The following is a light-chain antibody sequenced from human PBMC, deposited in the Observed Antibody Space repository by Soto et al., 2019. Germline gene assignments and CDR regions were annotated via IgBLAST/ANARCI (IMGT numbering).Light chain of an antibody. Sequence: IVLTQSPGTLALSPGEGATLSCRASQRVSSSYIAWSQQSPAQTPSLLLCGATTRATGTPDRFSGSGSRTHFTLTIGRLEPGDFVVYYCQHFGGTSFTFAQVTRLEIK. V-gene: IGKV3-20*01. CDR1: QRVSSSY. J-gene: IGKJ5*01. CDR2: GAT. CDR3: QHFGGTSFT.